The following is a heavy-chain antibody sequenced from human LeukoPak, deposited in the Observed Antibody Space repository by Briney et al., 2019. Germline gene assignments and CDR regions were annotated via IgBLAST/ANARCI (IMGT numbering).Heavy chain of an antibody. CDR3: SKDPNGDYVGAFDM. CDR1: GFTFSSYA. J-gene: IGHJ3*02. V-gene: IGHV3-23*01. CDR2: ISGSGGGT. D-gene: IGHD4-17*01. Sequence: GGSLRLSCAASGFTFSSYAMTWVRQAPGKGLEWVSSISGSGGGTYYADSVKGRFTISRDNSKNTPFLQMNSLRAEDTALYYCSKDPNGDYVGAFDMWGPGTMVTVSS.